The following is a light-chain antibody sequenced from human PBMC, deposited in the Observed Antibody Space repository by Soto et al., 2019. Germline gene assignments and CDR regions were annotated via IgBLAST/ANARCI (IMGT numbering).Light chain of an antibody. CDR2: DAS. CDR3: QQRSTPVT. J-gene: IGKJ3*01. CDR1: QSVSAY. Sequence: EIVLTQSPATLSLSPGERATLSCRASQSVSAYLAWYQQKPGQAPRLLFYDASNRVTGIPARFSGSGSGTDFTLTISSLEPEDFAVYYCQQRSTPVTFGPGTKVDIK. V-gene: IGKV3-11*01.